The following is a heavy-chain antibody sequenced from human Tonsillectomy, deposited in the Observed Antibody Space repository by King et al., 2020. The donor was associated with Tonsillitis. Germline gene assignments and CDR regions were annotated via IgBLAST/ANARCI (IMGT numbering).Heavy chain of an antibody. J-gene: IGHJ5*02. CDR3: ARGPVGMGATLDGGWFDP. V-gene: IGHV4-38-2*02. Sequence: VQLQESGPGLVKPSETLSLTCTVSGYSISSGYYWGWIRQPPGKGLEWIGSIYHSGSTYYNPSLKSGVTISVDTSKNQFSLKLSSVTAADTAVYYCARGPVGMGATLDGGWFDPWGQGTLVTVSS. CDR1: GYSISSGYY. D-gene: IGHD1-26*01. CDR2: IYHSGST.